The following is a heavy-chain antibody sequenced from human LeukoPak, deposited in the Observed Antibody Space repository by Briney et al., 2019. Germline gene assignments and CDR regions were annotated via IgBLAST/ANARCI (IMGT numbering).Heavy chain of an antibody. CDR1: GFTFSIYW. CDR3: ARESYSGWYSLGAFDI. V-gene: IGHV3-7*01. D-gene: IGHD6-19*01. J-gene: IGHJ3*02. CDR2: INQDGSQK. Sequence: GGSLRLSCAASGFTFSIYWMSWVRQAPGKGLEWVANINQDGSQKYYVDSVKGRFTISRDNAKNSLYLQMNSLRAEDTAVYYCARESYSGWYSLGAFDIWGQGTMVTVSS.